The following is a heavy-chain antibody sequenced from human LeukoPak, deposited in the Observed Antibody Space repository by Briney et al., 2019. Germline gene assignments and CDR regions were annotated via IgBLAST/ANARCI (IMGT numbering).Heavy chain of an antibody. V-gene: IGHV3-7*01. J-gene: IGHJ6*03. Sequence: PGGSLRLSCAASGFTFSSYWMSRVRQAPGKGLEWVANIKQDGSEKYYVDSVKGRFTISRDNAKNSLYLQMNSLRAEDTAVYYCARAWSGSGYPPLFYMDVWGRGATVIVSS. CDR2: IKQDGSEK. CDR3: ARAWSGSGYPPLFYMDV. CDR1: GFTFSSYW. D-gene: IGHD3-3*01.